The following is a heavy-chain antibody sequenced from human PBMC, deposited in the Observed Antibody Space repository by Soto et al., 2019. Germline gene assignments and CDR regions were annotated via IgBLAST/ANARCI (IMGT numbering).Heavy chain of an antibody. Sequence: SETLSLTCTVSGGSISSYYWSWIRQPPGKGLEWIGYIYYSGSTNYNPSLKSRVTISVDTSKNQFSLKLSSVTAADTAVYYCAGIWDLGYCSGGSCHSNYYYGMDVWGQGTTVTVS. V-gene: IGHV4-59*01. CDR2: IYYSGST. J-gene: IGHJ6*02. D-gene: IGHD2-15*01. CDR1: GGSISSYY. CDR3: AGIWDLGYCSGGSCHSNYYYGMDV.